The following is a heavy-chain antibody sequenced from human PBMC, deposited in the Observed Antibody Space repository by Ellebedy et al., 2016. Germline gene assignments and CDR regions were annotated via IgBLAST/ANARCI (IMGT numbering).Heavy chain of an antibody. CDR1: GSSISSADHY. Sequence: LRLSXTVSGSSISSADHYWSWIRQHPGKGLEWIGNGDYSGTSYYNPSLKSRVTISVDTSKNQFSLNLNFVTAADTAVYYCARLTFTKDDYNLYWYFDLWGRGTLVTVSS. V-gene: IGHV4-31*03. CDR3: ARLTFTKDDYNLYWYFDL. D-gene: IGHD5-24*01. J-gene: IGHJ2*01. CDR2: GDYSGTS.